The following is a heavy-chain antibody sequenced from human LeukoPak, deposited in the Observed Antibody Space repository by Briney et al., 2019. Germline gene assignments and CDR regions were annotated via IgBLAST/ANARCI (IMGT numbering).Heavy chain of an antibody. Sequence: SETLSLTCTVSGGSVSRGSYYWSWIRQPPGKGLEWIVYIYYSGSTNYNPSLTSRVTISVDTSKNQFSLKLSSVTAADTAVYYCARDPRSSGYCSGGSCSDWFDPWGQGTLVTVSS. J-gene: IGHJ5*02. CDR1: GGSVSRGSYY. CDR3: ARDPRSSGYCSGGSCSDWFDP. D-gene: IGHD2-15*01. CDR2: IYYSGST. V-gene: IGHV4-61*01.